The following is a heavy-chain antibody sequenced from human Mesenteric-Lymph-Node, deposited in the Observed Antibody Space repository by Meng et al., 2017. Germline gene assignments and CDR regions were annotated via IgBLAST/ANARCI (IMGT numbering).Heavy chain of an antibody. V-gene: IGHV1-18*01. CDR1: VYTFTNYG. Sequence: SVNVSFQSSVYTFTNYGISWLRPARGQGLEWMGWISAYNGNRNYAQKLQGRVNITTNTSTSTAYMELRSLRSDDTAVYYCARACSRKASSSGWPDDYWGQGTLVTVSS. D-gene: IGHD6-19*01. CDR2: ISAYNGNR. CDR3: ARACSRKASSSGWPDDY. J-gene: IGHJ4*02.